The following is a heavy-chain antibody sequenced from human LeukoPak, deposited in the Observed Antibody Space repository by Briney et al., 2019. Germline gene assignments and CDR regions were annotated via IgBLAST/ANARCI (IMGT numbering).Heavy chain of an antibody. Sequence: GGSLRLSCAASGFTFSDYYMSWIRQAPGKGLEWVSYISSSGSTIYCADSVKGRFTISRDNAKNSLYLQMNSLRAEDTGVYYCARDDDFWSGYSDYWGQGTLVTVSS. CDR1: GFTFSDYY. CDR2: ISSSGSTI. J-gene: IGHJ4*02. D-gene: IGHD3-3*01. V-gene: IGHV3-11*04. CDR3: ARDDDFWSGYSDY.